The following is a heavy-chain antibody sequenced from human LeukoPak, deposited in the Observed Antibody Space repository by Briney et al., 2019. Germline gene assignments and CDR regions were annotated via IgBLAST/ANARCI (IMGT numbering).Heavy chain of an antibody. CDR2: ISGSGGST. CDR3: ARGILYYYDSPIDY. Sequence: GGSLRLSCAASGFTFSSYAMSWVRQAPGKGLEWVSAISGSGGSTYYADSVKGRFTISRDNSKNTLYLQMGSLRAEDMAVCYCARGILYYYDSPIDYWGQGTLVTVSS. J-gene: IGHJ4*02. CDR1: GFTFSSYA. V-gene: IGHV3-23*01. D-gene: IGHD3-22*01.